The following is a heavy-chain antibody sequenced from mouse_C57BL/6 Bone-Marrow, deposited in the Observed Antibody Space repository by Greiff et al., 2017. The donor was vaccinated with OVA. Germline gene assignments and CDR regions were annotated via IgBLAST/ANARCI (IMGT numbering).Heavy chain of an antibody. V-gene: IGHV1-18*01. CDR1: GYTFTDYN. CDR3: ARTGDGYYLFDY. Sequence: EVQVVESGPELVKPGASVKIPCKASGYTFTDYNMDWVKQSHGKSLEWIGDINPNNGGTIYNQKFKGKATLTVDKSSSTAYMELRSLTSEDSAVYYCARTGDGYYLFDYWGQGTTLTVSS. CDR2: INPNNGGT. J-gene: IGHJ2*01. D-gene: IGHD2-3*01.